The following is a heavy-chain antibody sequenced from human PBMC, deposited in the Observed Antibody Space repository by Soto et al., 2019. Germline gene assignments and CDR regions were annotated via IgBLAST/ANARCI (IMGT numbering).Heavy chain of an antibody. J-gene: IGHJ6*02. CDR2: ISAYNGNT. CDR3: ARDRGTRAYYDIVTGYFHEGSGRMDV. Sequence: QVQLVQSGAEVKKPGASVKVSCKASGYTFTSYGISWVRQAPGQELEWMGWISAYNGNTNYAQKLQGRVTMTTDTSTSTAYMELRSLRSDDTAVYYCARDRGTRAYYDIVTGYFHEGSGRMDVWGQGTTVTVSS. V-gene: IGHV1-18*01. CDR1: GYTFTSYG. D-gene: IGHD3-9*01.